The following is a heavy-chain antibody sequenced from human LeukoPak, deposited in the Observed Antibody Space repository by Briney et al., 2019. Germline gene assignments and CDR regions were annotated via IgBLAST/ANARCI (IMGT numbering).Heavy chain of an antibody. CDR1: GGSFSGYY. D-gene: IGHD5-24*01. CDR2: INHSGST. CDR3: ARESLTWLQSRTSWFDP. Sequence: SETLSLACAVYGGSFSGYYWSWIRQPPGKGLEWIGEINHSGSTNYNPSLKSRVTISVDTSKNQFSLKLSSVTAADTAVYYCARESLTWLQSRTSWFDPWGQGTLVTVSS. J-gene: IGHJ5*02. V-gene: IGHV4-34*01.